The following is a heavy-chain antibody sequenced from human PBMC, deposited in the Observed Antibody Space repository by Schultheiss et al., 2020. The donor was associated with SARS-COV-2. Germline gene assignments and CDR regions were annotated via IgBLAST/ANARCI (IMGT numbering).Heavy chain of an antibody. CDR2: IYYSGST. Sequence: SETLSLTCAVSGGSISSGGYYWSWIRQPPGKGLEWIGSIYYSGSTYYNPSLKSRVTMSVDTSKNQFSLRLSSVTAADTAVYYCARGTVLDTYFDSWGQGTLVTVSS. CDR1: GGSISSGGYY. CDR3: ARGTVLDTYFDS. D-gene: IGHD2-8*02. J-gene: IGHJ4*02. V-gene: IGHV4-39*07.